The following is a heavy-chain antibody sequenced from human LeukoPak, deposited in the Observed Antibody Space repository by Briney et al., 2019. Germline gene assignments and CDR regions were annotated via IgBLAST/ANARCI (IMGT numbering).Heavy chain of an antibody. D-gene: IGHD1-1*01. Sequence: SETLSLTCTVSSDSISSSYGSWIRHPPGKGLEWIWYIYVSGSTNYTPSLKSRVAISVDTSKNQFSLKLNSVTAADTAVYYCARSIQPSPEGYYYYGMDVWGQGTTVTVSS. CDR2: IYVSGST. V-gene: IGHV4-59*01. CDR3: ARSIQPSPEGYYYYGMDV. J-gene: IGHJ6*02. CDR1: SDSISSSY.